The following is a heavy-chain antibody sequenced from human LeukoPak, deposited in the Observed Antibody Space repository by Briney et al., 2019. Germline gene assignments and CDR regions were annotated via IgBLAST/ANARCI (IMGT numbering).Heavy chain of an antibody. CDR2: IYYSGST. Sequence: PSQTLSLTCTVSGGSISSGNYYWSWIRQPPGKGLEWMGYIYYSGSTYYNPSLKSRVTISVDTSKNQFSLKLSSVTAADTAVYYCARVASSANWFDPWGQGTLVTVSS. D-gene: IGHD3-22*01. J-gene: IGHJ5*02. CDR3: ARVASSANWFDP. CDR1: GGSISSGNYY. V-gene: IGHV4-30-4*08.